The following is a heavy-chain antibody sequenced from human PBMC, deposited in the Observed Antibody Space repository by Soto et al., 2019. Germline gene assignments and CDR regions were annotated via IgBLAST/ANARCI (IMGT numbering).Heavy chain of an antibody. CDR3: ARQGLSYNWFDP. CDR2: ISAYNGNT. J-gene: IGHJ5*02. Sequence: ASVKVSCKASGYTFTTYSITWVRQAPGQGLEWVGWISAYNGNTHYARKLQGRVTMTTDTSTTTASMELRSLRSDDTAVYYCARQGLSYNWFDPWGQGTLVTVSS. V-gene: IGHV1-18*04. CDR1: GYTFTTYS. D-gene: IGHD3-16*01.